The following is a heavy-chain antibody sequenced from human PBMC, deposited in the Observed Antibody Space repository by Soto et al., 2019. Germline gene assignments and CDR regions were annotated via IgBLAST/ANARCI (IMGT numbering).Heavy chain of an antibody. CDR3: SIRESLYNWFDP. J-gene: IGHJ5*02. D-gene: IGHD3-3*02. CDR1: GGSISSGGYY. Sequence: QVQLQESGPGLVKPSQTLSLTCTVSGGSISSGGYYWSWIRQHPGKGLEWIGYIYYSGSTYYNPSLKSRVTISVDTSKNQFSLKLSSVTAADTAVYYCSIRESLYNWFDPWGQGTLVTVSS. V-gene: IGHV4-31*03. CDR2: IYYSGST.